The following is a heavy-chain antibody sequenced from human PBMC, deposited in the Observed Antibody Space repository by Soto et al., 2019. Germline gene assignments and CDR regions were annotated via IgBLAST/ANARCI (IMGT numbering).Heavy chain of an antibody. V-gene: IGHV4-30-4*01. D-gene: IGHD4-17*01. Sequence: PSETLSLTCTVSGGSINSGDYYWSWIRQPPGKGLEWIGYINYSGSTYYNPSLKSRVTISVDRSKNQLSLKLTSVTAADTAVYYCARGQTTVTTFDYWGQGTLVTVSS. CDR2: INYSGST. J-gene: IGHJ4*02. CDR1: GGSINSGDYY. CDR3: ARGQTTVTTFDY.